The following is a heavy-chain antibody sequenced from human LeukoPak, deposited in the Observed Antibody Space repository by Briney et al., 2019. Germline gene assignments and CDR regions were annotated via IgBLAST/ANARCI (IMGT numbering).Heavy chain of an antibody. V-gene: IGHV3-48*03. CDR3: ARRPGCSGGVCYSHFDY. CDR1: GFTFATFE. D-gene: IGHD2-15*01. J-gene: IGHJ4*02. Sequence: GGSLRLSCAASGFTFATFEMTWVRQTPGKGLEWISYIGGSGGPIYYADSVKGRFTSSRDNAKNSLYLQLNSLRAEDTALYYCARRPGCSGGVCYSHFDYWGQGTLVTVSS. CDR2: IGGSGGPI.